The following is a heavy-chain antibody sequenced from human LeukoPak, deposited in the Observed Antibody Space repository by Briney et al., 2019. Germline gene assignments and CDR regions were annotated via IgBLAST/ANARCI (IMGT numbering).Heavy chain of an antibody. CDR3: ARGFPSSSRWFDP. J-gene: IGHJ5*02. Sequence: PSETLSLTCGVHGGSFSGYHWSWIRLRPGKGLEWIGDINHSGSTHYNPSLKSRVTILVDTSNNQFSLKLHSATAADTAVYYCARGFPSSSRWFDPWGQGTLVTVSS. V-gene: IGHV4-34*01. CDR1: GGSFSGYH. D-gene: IGHD6-6*01. CDR2: INHSGST.